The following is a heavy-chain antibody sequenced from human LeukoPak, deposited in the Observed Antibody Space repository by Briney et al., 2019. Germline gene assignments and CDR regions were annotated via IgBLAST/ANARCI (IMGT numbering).Heavy chain of an antibody. J-gene: IGHJ6*03. Sequence: GGSLRLSCAASGFTVTSNYMSWVRQAPGKGLEWVSVIYSGGSTYYADSVKGRFTISRDNSKNTLYLQMNSLRAEDTAVYYCARDSQDSWYYYMDVWGKGTTVTISS. CDR1: GFTVTSNY. CDR2: IYSGGST. V-gene: IGHV3-66*01. D-gene: IGHD2-15*01. CDR3: ARDSQDSWYYYMDV.